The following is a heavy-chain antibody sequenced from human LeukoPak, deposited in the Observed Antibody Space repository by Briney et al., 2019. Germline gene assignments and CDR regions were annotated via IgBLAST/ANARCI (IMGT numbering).Heavy chain of an antibody. Sequence: GASVKVSCKASGYTFTSYDINWVRPATGQGLEWMGWMNPNSGNTGYAQKFQGRVTMTRNTSISTAYMELSSLRSEDTAVYYCARKRKYYYDSSGWSDYWGQGTLVTVSS. V-gene: IGHV1-8*01. CDR3: ARKRKYYYDSSGWSDY. D-gene: IGHD3-22*01. CDR2: MNPNSGNT. CDR1: GYTFTSYD. J-gene: IGHJ4*02.